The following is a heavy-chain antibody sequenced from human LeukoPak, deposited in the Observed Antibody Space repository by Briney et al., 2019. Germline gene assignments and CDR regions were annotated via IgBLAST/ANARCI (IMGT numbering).Heavy chain of an antibody. J-gene: IGHJ6*02. Sequence: GGSLRLSCAASGFTVSSNYMSWVRQAPGKGLEGVSVIYSGGSTYYADYVKGRFTISRDNSKNTLYLQMNSLRAEDTAVYYYARELRRSTLKDGMDVWGQGTTVTVSS. D-gene: IGHD2-2*01. CDR3: ARELRRSTLKDGMDV. CDR2: IYSGGST. V-gene: IGHV3-66*01. CDR1: GFTVSSNY.